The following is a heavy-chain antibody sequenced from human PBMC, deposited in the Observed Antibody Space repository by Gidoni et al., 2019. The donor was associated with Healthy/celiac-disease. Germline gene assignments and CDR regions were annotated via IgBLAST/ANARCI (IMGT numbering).Heavy chain of an antibody. Sequence: QVQLQESGPGLVKHSETLSLTCNDSGGSISSYYWSWIRQPAGKGLEWIGRIYPRGSTNYNPSLKSRVTMSVDTSKNQFSLKLSSVTAADTAVYYCARGGPNYYGSGTFDYWGQGTLVTVSS. CDR1: GGSISSYY. J-gene: IGHJ4*02. D-gene: IGHD3-10*01. V-gene: IGHV4-4*07. CDR2: IYPRGST. CDR3: ARGGPNYYGSGTFDY.